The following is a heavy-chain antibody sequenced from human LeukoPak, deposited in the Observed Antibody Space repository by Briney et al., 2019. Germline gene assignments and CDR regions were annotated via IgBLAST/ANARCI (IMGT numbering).Heavy chain of an antibody. V-gene: IGHV4-61*02. Sequence: SQTLSLTCTVSGGSISSGSYYWSWIRQPAGKGLEWIGRIYTSGSTNYNPSLKSRVTISVDTSKNQFSLKLSSVTAADTAVYYCARAEFGVFDIWGQGTMVTVSS. CDR3: ARAEFGVFDI. J-gene: IGHJ3*02. CDR1: GGSISSGSYY. D-gene: IGHD3-10*01. CDR2: IYTSGST.